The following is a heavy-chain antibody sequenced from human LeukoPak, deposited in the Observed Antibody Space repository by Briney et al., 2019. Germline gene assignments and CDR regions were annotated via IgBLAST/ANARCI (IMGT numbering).Heavy chain of an antibody. Sequence: GGSLRLSCAASGFTLSTYSMNWVRQAPGKGLEWVSSISSSSSYVYYADSVQGRFTISRDNAKNSLFLQMNSLRAEDTAVYYCARDLGYGDYYFFDYWGQGTLVTVSS. CDR1: GFTLSTYS. V-gene: IGHV3-21*01. CDR3: ARDLGYGDYYFFDY. CDR2: ISSSSSYV. D-gene: IGHD4-17*01. J-gene: IGHJ4*02.